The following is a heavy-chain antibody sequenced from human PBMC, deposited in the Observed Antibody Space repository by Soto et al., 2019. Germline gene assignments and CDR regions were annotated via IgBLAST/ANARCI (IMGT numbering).Heavy chain of an antibody. V-gene: IGHV3-23*01. CDR2: ISGSGGST. J-gene: IGHJ6*02. D-gene: IGHD2-2*01. Sequence: PGGSLRLSCAASGFTFSSYAMSWVRQAPGKGLEWVSAISGSGGSTYYADSVKGRFTISRDNSKNTLYLQRNSLRAEDTAVYYCAKGVVPAANSYYYYGMDVWGQGTTVTVSS. CDR1: GFTFSSYA. CDR3: AKGVVPAANSYYYYGMDV.